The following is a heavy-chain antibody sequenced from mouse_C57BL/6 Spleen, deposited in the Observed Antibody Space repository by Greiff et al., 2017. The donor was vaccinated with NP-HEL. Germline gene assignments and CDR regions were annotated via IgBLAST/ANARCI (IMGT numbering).Heavy chain of an antibody. CDR1: GYTFTDYY. V-gene: IGHV1-26*01. Sequence: VQLQQSGPELVKPGASVKISCKASGYTFTDYYMNWVKQSHGKSLEWIGDINPNNGGTSYNQKFKGKATLTVDKSSSTAYMELRSLTSEDAAVYYCARPYYYGSRWYFDVWGTGTTVTVSS. CDR3: ARPYYYGSRWYFDV. CDR2: INPNNGGT. J-gene: IGHJ1*03. D-gene: IGHD1-1*01.